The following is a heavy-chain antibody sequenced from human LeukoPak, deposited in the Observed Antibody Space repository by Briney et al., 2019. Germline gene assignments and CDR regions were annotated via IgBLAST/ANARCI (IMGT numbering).Heavy chain of an antibody. V-gene: IGHV3-30*02. CDR3: AKELSGSHR. J-gene: IGHJ4*02. D-gene: IGHD3-16*02. CDR1: GFTFSNYD. Sequence: GGSLRLSCEASGFTFSNYDMHWVRQAPGKGLEWVAFIRFDGLNKYYAESVKGRFTISRDNSNNTLYLQMNSLRIDDTAVYYCAKELSGSHRWGQGTLVTVSS. CDR2: IRFDGLNK.